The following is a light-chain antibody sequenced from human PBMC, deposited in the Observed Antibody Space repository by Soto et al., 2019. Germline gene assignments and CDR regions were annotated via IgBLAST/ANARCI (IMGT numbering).Light chain of an antibody. V-gene: IGLV2-23*02. Sequence: QSALTQPASVSGSPGQSITISCTGTSSDVGSFDLVSWYQQHPGKAPKLMIFEVSNRPSGVSNRFSGSKSGNTASLSISGLQAEDEADYYCSSYSVSSTSSVFATGTKVTVL. J-gene: IGLJ1*01. CDR2: EVS. CDR3: SSYSVSSTSSV. CDR1: SSDVGSFDL.